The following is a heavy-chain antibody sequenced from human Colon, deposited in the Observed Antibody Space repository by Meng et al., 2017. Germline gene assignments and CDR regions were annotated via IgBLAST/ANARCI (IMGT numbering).Heavy chain of an antibody. CDR1: GGTFSSYA. CDR2: IIPIFGTA. J-gene: IGHJ4*02. D-gene: IGHD6-19*01. Sequence: SVKVSCKASGGTFSSYAISWVRQAPGQGLEWMGGIIPIFGTANYAQKFQGRVTITTDESTSTAYMELSSLRSEDTAVYYCARDLLPAIAVAGTGGGPTFEYWGQGTLVTVSS. V-gene: IGHV1-69*05. CDR3: ARDLLPAIAVAGTGGGPTFEY.